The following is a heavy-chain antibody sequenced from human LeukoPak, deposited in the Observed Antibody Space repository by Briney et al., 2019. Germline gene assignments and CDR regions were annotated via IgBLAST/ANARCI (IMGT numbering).Heavy chain of an antibody. CDR1: GGSFSGYY. Sequence: SETLSLTCAVYGGSFSGYYWSWIRQPPGKGLEWIGEINHSGGTNYNPSLKSRVTISVDTSKNQFSLKLSSVTAADTAVYYCARGIVGARPFDYWGQGTLVTVSS. CDR2: INHSGGT. J-gene: IGHJ4*02. CDR3: ARGIVGARPFDY. D-gene: IGHD1-26*01. V-gene: IGHV4-34*01.